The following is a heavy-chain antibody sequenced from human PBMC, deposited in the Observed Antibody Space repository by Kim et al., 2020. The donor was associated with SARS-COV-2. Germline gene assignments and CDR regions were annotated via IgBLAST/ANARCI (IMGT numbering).Heavy chain of an antibody. CDR2: IYYSGST. V-gene: IGHV4-59*01. CDR1: GGSISSYY. D-gene: IGHD3-16*02. Sequence: SETLSLTCTVSGGSISSYYWSWIRQPPGKGLEWIGYIYYSGSTNYNPSLKSRVTISVDTSKNQFSLKLSSVTAADTAVYYCAGDLSRDYVWGSYRSEPGFDAWGQGGLVTVAS. J-gene: IGHJ5*02. CDR3: AGDLSRDYVWGSYRSEPGFDA.